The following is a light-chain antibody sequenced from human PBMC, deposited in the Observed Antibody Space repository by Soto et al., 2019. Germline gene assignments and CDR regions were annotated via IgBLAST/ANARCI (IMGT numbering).Light chain of an antibody. Sequence: QSALTQPASVSGSPGQSITISCTGTSSDVGSYNLVSWYQHHPGKAPKLIIYETYKWPSGISNRFSGSKSGNTASLTISGLQAEDEADYYCCSYAGGTAVVFGGGTKLTVL. J-gene: IGLJ2*01. CDR1: SSDVGSYNL. CDR3: CSYAGGTAVV. V-gene: IGLV2-23*01. CDR2: ETY.